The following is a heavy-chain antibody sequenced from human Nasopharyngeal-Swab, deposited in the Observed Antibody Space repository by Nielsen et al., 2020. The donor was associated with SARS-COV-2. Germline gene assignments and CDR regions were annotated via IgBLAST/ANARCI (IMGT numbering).Heavy chain of an antibody. J-gene: IGHJ3*02. CDR2: ISYEGSKK. CDR1: GFSFNNYG. CDR3: AKANVLFWFGQFKNDGFDI. V-gene: IGHV3-30*18. Sequence: GESLKISCTASGFSFNNYGMHWVRQPPGKRLEWVAVISYEGSKKFYAESVEGGFTISRDYSKSTLYLQMDSLRTEDTAMYYCAKANVLFWFGQFKNDGFDIWGQGTMVAVSS. D-gene: IGHD3-10*01.